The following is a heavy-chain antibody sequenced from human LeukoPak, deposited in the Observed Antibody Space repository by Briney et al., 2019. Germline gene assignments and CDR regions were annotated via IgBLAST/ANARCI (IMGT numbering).Heavy chain of an antibody. CDR3: ARDAQWLVPEGYFYYMDV. J-gene: IGHJ6*03. D-gene: IGHD6-19*01. V-gene: IGHV3-21*01. CDR1: GFTFSRYS. Sequence: GGSLRLSCAGSGFTFSRYSMNWFRQAPGKGLERVSSISSRSTNIFYADTVKGRFTISRDNAKNSLYLQMNSLGAEDTAVYYCARDAQWLVPEGYFYYMDVWGKGTTVTVSS. CDR2: ISSRSTNI.